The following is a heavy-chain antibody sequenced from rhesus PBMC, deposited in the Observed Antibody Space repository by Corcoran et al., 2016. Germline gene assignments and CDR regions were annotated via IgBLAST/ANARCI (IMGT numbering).Heavy chain of an antibody. V-gene: IGHV4-160*01. J-gene: IGHJ4*01. D-gene: IGHD6-13*01. CDR1: GGSISRNY. CDR3: ARDFSSWSFFDY. CDR2: IYGSSGRT. Sequence: QLQLQESGPGLVKPSETLSLTCAVSGGSISRNYWSWIRQAPGKGLEWIGYIYGSSGRTYYNPSLKSRVTISTDTSKNQFSLKLGSVTAADTAVYYCARDFSSWSFFDYWGQGVLVTVSS.